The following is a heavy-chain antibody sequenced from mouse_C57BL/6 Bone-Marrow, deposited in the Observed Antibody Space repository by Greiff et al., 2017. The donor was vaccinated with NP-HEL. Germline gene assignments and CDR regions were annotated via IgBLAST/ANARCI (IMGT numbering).Heavy chain of an antibody. D-gene: IGHD2-2*01. V-gene: IGHV8-8*01. CDR2: IWWDDDK. J-gene: IGHJ2*01. CDR1: GFSLSTFGMG. Sequence: QVTLKECGPGILQPSPTLSLTCSFSGFSLSTFGMGVGWIRPHSGKGLVWLAHIWWDDDKYYNPALESRPTISKDTSKNQVFLKITNVNTADTATYYGALMGGYNYFDYWGRGTTLTVSS. CDR3: ALMGGYNYFDY.